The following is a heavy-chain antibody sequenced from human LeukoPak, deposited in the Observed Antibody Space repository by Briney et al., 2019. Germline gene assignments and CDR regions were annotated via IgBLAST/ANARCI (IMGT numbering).Heavy chain of an antibody. D-gene: IGHD6-13*01. V-gene: IGHV4-39*01. J-gene: IGHJ5*02. CDR1: GGSISSSSYY. CDR2: IYYSGST. Sequence: PSETLSLTCTVSGGSISSSSYYWGWIRQPPGKGLEWIGSIYYSGSTYYNPSLKSRVTISVDTSKNQFSLKLSSVTAADTAVYYCARHLSAGTQWFDAWGQGTLVTVSS. CDR3: ARHLSAGTQWFDA.